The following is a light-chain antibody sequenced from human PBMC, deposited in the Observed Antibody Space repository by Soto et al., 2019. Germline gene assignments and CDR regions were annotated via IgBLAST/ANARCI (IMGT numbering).Light chain of an antibody. CDR2: DVS. Sequence: QSVLTQPASVSGSPGQSITISCPGASSDVGGYNYVSWYQQRPGKAPKLMIYDVSNRPSGVSNRFSGSKSGNTASLTISGLQAEDEADYYCSSYTSSSTLDVFGTGTKVTVL. V-gene: IGLV2-14*01. CDR1: SSDVGGYNY. J-gene: IGLJ1*01. CDR3: SSYTSSSTLDV.